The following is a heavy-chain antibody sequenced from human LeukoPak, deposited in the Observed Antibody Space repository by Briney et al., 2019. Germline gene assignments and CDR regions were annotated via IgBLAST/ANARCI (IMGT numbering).Heavy chain of an antibody. J-gene: IGHJ6*02. V-gene: IGHV4-34*01. Sequence: SETLPLTCAVYGGSFSGYYWSWIRQPPGKGLEWIGEINHSGSTNYNPSLKSRVTISVDTSKNQFSLKLSSVTAADTAVYYCARDHVMIRGVSYDYLAMDVWGQGTTVTVSS. CDR1: GGSFSGYY. CDR3: ARDHVMIRGVSYDYLAMDV. CDR2: INHSGST. D-gene: IGHD3-10*01.